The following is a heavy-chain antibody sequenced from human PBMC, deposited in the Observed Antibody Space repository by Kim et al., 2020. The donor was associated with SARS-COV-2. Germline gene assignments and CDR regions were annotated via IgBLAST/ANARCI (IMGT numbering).Heavy chain of an antibody. V-gene: IGHV1-69*13. CDR3: ARRDIVVVPAAIGPSYYYYGMDV. CDR1: GGTFSSYA. Sequence: SVKVSCKASGGTFSSYAISWVRQAPGQGLEWMGGIIPIFGTANYAQKFQGRVTITADESTSTAYMELSSLRSEDTAVYYCARRDIVVVPAAIGPSYYYYGMDVWGQGTTVTVSS. CDR2: IIPIFGTA. D-gene: IGHD2-2*01. J-gene: IGHJ6*02.